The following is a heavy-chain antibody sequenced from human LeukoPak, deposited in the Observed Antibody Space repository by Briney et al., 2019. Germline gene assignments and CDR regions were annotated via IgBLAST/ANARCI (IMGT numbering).Heavy chain of an antibody. CDR2: IYYSGST. CDR3: ARPYDCSGYRPGAFDI. Sequence: SETLSLTCTVSGGSISSSSYYWGWIRQPPGKGLEWIGSIYYSGSTYYNPSLKSRVTISVDTSKNQFSLKLSSVTAADTAVYYCARPYDCSGYRPGAFDIWGQGTMVTVSS. J-gene: IGHJ3*02. V-gene: IGHV4-39*01. D-gene: IGHD3-22*01. CDR1: GGSISSSSYY.